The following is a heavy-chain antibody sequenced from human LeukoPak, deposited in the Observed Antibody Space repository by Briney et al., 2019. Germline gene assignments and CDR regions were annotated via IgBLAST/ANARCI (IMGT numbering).Heavy chain of an antibody. Sequence: GAPVKVSCKASGYTFTSYDINWVRQATGQGLEWMGWMNPNSGNTGYAQKFQGRVTITRNTSISTAYMELSSLRSEDTAVYYCARAYSSYYDFWSGANWFDPWGQGTLVTVSS. D-gene: IGHD3-3*01. V-gene: IGHV1-8*03. CDR3: ARAYSSYYDFWSGANWFDP. J-gene: IGHJ5*02. CDR2: MNPNSGNT. CDR1: GYTFTSYD.